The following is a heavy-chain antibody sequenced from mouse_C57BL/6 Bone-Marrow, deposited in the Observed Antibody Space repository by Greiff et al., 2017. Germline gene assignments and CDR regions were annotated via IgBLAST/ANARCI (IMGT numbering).Heavy chain of an antibody. J-gene: IGHJ4*01. CDR2: IHPNSGST. CDR1: GYTFTSYW. CDR3: AKPYGNYVGYAMDY. D-gene: IGHD2-1*01. V-gene: IGHV1-64*01. Sequence: VQLQQPGAELVKPGASVKLSCKASGYTFTSYWMHWVKQRPGQGLEWIGMIHPNSGSTNYNEKFKSKATLTVDKSSSTAYMQLSSLTSEDSAVYYCAKPYGNYVGYAMDYWGQGTSVTVSS.